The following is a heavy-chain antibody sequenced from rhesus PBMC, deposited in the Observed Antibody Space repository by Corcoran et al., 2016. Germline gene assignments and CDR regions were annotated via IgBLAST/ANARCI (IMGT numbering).Heavy chain of an antibody. V-gene: IGHV4S7*01. CDR1: GGSISGGYG. Sequence: QVQLQESGPGLVKPSETLSLTCAVSGGSISGGYGWSWIGQPPGQGLGWIGHIFGSIGSTYYNPSLKSRVTMSRDTSKNQFSLKLSSVTAADTAVYYCARHYDSGSYGVDYWGQGVLVTVSS. J-gene: IGHJ4*01. D-gene: IGHD1-44*02. CDR3: ARHYDSGSYGVDY. CDR2: IFGSIGST.